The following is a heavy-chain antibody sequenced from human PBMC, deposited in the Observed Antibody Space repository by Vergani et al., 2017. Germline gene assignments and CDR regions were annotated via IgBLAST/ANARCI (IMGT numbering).Heavy chain of an antibody. CDR2: ISGSGGST. D-gene: IGHD6-6*01. J-gene: IGHJ3*02. CDR1: GFTFSSYW. V-gene: IGHV3-23*04. CDR3: AKPDVYSSSSDAFDI. Sequence: EVQLVESGGGLVQPGGSLRLSCAASGFTFSSYWMSWVRQAPGQGLEWVSAISGSGGSTYYADSVKGRFTISRDKSKNTLYLQMNSLRAEDTAVYYCAKPDVYSSSSDAFDIWGQGTMVTVSS.